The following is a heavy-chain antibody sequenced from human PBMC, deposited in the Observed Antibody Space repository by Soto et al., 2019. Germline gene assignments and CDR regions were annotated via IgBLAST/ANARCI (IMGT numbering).Heavy chain of an antibody. CDR2: IIPVSGAA. D-gene: IGHD2-2*01. V-gene: IGHV1-69*01. CDR3: ATALGCRSTSCTLDY. Sequence: QVQLVQSGAEVKKPGSSVKVSCKASGGTFGSYAFSWVRQAPGQGLEWVGGIIPVSGAAHYAQKVQGRVRITADETTNAAYMELSSLSSQDTAGYYCATALGCRSTSCTLDYWGQGTRVIVSS. CDR1: GGTFGSYA. J-gene: IGHJ4*02.